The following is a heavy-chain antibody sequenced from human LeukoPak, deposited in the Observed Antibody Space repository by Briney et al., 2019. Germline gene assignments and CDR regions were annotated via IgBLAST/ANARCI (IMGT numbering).Heavy chain of an antibody. V-gene: IGHV4-59*11. Sequence: PSETLSLTCIVSDPYFSSHYWTWIRQPPGKGLEWIGYISYTGSTNYNPSLKSRVTISVDTSKNQFSLKLSSVTAADTAVYYCARDPTTVTKGFDIWGQGTMVTVSS. CDR1: DPYFSSHY. J-gene: IGHJ3*02. D-gene: IGHD4-17*01. CDR2: ISYTGST. CDR3: ARDPTTVTKGFDI.